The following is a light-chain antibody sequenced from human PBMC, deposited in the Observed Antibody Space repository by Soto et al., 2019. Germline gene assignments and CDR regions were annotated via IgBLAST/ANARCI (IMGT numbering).Light chain of an antibody. V-gene: IGLV2-14*01. CDR2: DVT. J-gene: IGLJ2*01. CDR1: SSDVGGYNY. CDR3: SSYTSSAVV. Sequence: QSALPQPASVSGSPGQSITISGTGTSSDVGGYNYVSWYQLHPGKAPKLMIYDVTYRPSGVSDRFSGSKSGNTASLTISALQAEDEADYYCSSYTSSAVVFGGGTKLTVL.